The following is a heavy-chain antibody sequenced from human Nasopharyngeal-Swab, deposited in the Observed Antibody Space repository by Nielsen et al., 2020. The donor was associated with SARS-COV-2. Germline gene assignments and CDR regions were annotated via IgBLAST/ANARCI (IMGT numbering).Heavy chain of an antibody. J-gene: IGHJ4*02. CDR1: GFTFSSYA. Sequence: GGSLRLSRAASGFTFSSYAMSWVRQAPGKGLEWVSAISGSGGSTYYADSVKGRFTISRDNSKNTLYLQMNSLRAEDTAVYYCAKVRLRFLEWLLFDYWGQGTLVTVSS. CDR2: ISGSGGST. CDR3: AKVRLRFLEWLLFDY. D-gene: IGHD3-3*01. V-gene: IGHV3-23*01.